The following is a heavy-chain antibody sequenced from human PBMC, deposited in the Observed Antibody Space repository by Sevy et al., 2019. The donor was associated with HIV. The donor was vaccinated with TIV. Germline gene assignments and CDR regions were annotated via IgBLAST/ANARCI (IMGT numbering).Heavy chain of an antibody. CDR1: GYSISSGYL. Sequence: SETLSLTCTVSGYSISSGYLWGWIRQPPGKGLEWIGSVDHTGNTYYNPSLKSRVTTSVDTSKNQFSLRLSSVTDADTAVYYCANFGRLLIINGDAFDVWGQGTMVTVSS. J-gene: IGHJ3*01. V-gene: IGHV4-38-2*02. D-gene: IGHD3-9*01. CDR2: VDHTGNT. CDR3: ANFGRLLIINGDAFDV.